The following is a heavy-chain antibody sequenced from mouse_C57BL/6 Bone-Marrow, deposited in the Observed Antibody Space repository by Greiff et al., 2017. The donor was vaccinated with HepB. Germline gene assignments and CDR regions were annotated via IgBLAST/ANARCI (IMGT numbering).Heavy chain of an antibody. Sequence: VQLQQPGAELVRPGTSVKMSCKASGYTFTNYWIGWAKQRPGHGLEWIGDIYPGGGYTNYNEKFKGKATLTADKASSTAYMQFSSLTSEGSAIYDCARDYGSSHWYFDVWGTGTTVTVSS. J-gene: IGHJ1*03. V-gene: IGHV1-63*01. CDR3: ARDYGSSHWYFDV. CDR1: GYTFTNYW. D-gene: IGHD1-1*01. CDR2: IYPGGGYT.